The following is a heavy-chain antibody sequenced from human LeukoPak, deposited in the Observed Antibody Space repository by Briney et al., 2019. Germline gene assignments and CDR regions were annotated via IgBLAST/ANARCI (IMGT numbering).Heavy chain of an antibody. CDR2: IYHSGRT. Sequence: SETLSLTCTVSGDSFSYFYWSWIRQPPGKGLEWIGCIYHSGRTFYSPSLKSRVTISVDTSKNLFYLKLTSVTAADTAVYYCAIGPYYYDSSGWHPIDYWGQGTLVTVSS. CDR3: AIGPYYYDSSGWHPIDY. V-gene: IGHV4-38-2*02. D-gene: IGHD3-22*01. CDR1: GDSFSYFY. J-gene: IGHJ4*02.